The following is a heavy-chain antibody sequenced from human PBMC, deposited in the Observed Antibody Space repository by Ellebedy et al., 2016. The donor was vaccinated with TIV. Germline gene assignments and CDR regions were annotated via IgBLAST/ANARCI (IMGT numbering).Heavy chain of an antibody. J-gene: IGHJ6*02. V-gene: IGHV1-69*04. D-gene: IGHD6-13*01. Sequence: AASVKVSCKASGAIFSRYAITWVRQAPGQGLEWMGRIIPLLGITNYAQRFQGRVTITADKSTSTAYMELSSLRSEDTAVYYCARDRDSSSWYFGGYYYYGMDVWGQGTTVTVSS. CDR3: ARDRDSSSWYFGGYYYYGMDV. CDR1: GAIFSRYA. CDR2: IIPLLGIT.